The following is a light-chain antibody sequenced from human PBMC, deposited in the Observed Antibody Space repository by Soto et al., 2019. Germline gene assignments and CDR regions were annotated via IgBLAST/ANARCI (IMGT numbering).Light chain of an antibody. V-gene: IGKV3-15*01. Sequence: EIVMTQSPATLSVSPGERATLSCRASQSVSGNLAWYQQKPGQAPRLLIYGASTRATGIPARFSGSGSGTEFPLTISSLQSEDFAVYYRQHYNNWPRTFGQGTKVEIK. CDR3: QHYNNWPRT. CDR2: GAS. J-gene: IGKJ1*01. CDR1: QSVSGN.